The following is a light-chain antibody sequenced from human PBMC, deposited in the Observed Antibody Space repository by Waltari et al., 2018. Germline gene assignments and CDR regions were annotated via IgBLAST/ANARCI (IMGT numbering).Light chain of an antibody. CDR3: CSYVSGDTWV. CDR2: EDY. CDR1: SSDVGTYNL. Sequence: QSPLTQPASVSGSPGQSITISCTGTSSDVGTYNLVSWYQQHPGKAPKLMIYEDYQRPSGVSNRFSGSKSGKTASLTISGLQAEDEADYYCCSYVSGDTWVFGGGTELAVL. V-gene: IGLV2-23*01. J-gene: IGLJ3*02.